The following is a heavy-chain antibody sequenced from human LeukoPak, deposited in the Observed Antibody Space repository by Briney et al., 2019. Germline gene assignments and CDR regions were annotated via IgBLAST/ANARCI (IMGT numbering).Heavy chain of an antibody. J-gene: IGHJ4*02. D-gene: IGHD1-14*01. CDR3: ASSIRPSLYFDY. V-gene: IGHV3-53*01. Sequence: GGSLRLSCTASGFTFSSYAMSWVRQAPGKGLEWVSVIYSGGSTYYADSVKGRFTISRDNSKNTLYLQMNSLRVEDTAVFYCASSIRPSLYFDYWGQGTLVTVSS. CDR1: GFTFSSYA. CDR2: IYSGGST.